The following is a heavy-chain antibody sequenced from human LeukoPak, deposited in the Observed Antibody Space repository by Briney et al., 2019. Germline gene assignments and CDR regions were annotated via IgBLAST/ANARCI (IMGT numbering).Heavy chain of an antibody. Sequence: GESLKISCKSSGYRFTSYWIGWVRHMPGKGLEWMGVIYPGDSDTRYSPSFQGQVTISADKSISTAYLQWSSLKASDTAMYYCARADYDFWKRGFDYWGQGTLVTVSS. CDR1: GYRFTSYW. CDR3: ARADYDFWKRGFDY. J-gene: IGHJ4*02. CDR2: IYPGDSDT. D-gene: IGHD3-3*01. V-gene: IGHV5-51*01.